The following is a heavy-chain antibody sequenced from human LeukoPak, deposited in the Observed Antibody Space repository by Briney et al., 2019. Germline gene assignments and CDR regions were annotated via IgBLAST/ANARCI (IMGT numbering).Heavy chain of an antibody. Sequence: PSETLSLTCNVSNFSIRRGYYWGWIRKPQGKGLEWIGSVYHSGSTYYNPSLKSRVTISVDTSKNQFSLKLKSVTAADTAVYYCARDKDYYDSSGYLYWGQGILVTVSS. D-gene: IGHD3-22*01. CDR3: ARDKDYYDSSGYLY. CDR2: VYHSGST. J-gene: IGHJ4*02. CDR1: NFSIRRGYY. V-gene: IGHV4-38-2*02.